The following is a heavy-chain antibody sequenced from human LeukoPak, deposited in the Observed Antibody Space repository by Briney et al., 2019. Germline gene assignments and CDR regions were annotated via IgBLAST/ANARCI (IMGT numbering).Heavy chain of an antibody. D-gene: IGHD3-22*01. CDR2: IKQDGSEK. V-gene: IGHV3-7*01. CDR3: ARDYYYDSSGYYGTPVIDYFDY. CDR1: GFTFSSYW. Sequence: GGSLRLSCAAPGFTFSSYWMSWVRQAPGKGLEWVANIKQDGSEKYYVDSVKGRFTISRDNAKNSLYLQMNSLRAEDTAVYYCARDYYYDSSGYYGTPVIDYFDYWGQGTLVTVSS. J-gene: IGHJ4*02.